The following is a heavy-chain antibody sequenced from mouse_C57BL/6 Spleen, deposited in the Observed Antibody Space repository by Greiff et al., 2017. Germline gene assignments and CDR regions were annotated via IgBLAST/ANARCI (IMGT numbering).Heavy chain of an antibody. CDR3: AITAQARAWFAY. J-gene: IGHJ3*01. D-gene: IGHD3-2*02. Sequence: EVKLVESGGGLVKPGGSLKLSCAASGFTFSDYGMHWVRQAPEKGLEWVAYISCGSSTIYYADTVKGRFTISRDNAKNTLFLQRTSLRSEDTAMYYCAITAQARAWFAYWGQGTLVTVSA. V-gene: IGHV5-17*01. CDR1: GFTFSDYG. CDR2: ISCGSSTI.